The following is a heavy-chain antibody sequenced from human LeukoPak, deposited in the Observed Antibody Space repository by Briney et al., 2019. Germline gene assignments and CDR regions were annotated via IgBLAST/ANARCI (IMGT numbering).Heavy chain of an antibody. CDR1: GYSFNIYE. Sequence: GASVKVSCKTSGYSFNIYEINWVRQATGQGLEWMGWVDPNSGDTDYAQEFQGRLTMTRNTSISTAYMELSGLRLEDTAVYYCSRGPRLDPWGQGTQVTVSS. CDR3: SRGPRLDP. CDR2: VDPNSGDT. J-gene: IGHJ5*02. V-gene: IGHV1-8*01.